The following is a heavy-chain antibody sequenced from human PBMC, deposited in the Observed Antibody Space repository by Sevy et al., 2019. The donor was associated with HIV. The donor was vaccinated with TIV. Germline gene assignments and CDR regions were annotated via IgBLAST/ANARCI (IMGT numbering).Heavy chain of an antibody. D-gene: IGHD3-3*01. CDR2: INPNSGRT. V-gene: IGHV1-2*04. Sequence: ASVKVSCKASGYTFTGYYMHWVRQAPGQGLEWMGWINPNSGRTNYAQKFQGWVTMTRDTPISTAYMELSRLRSDDTAVYYCARDQARREWPDYYYGMDVWGQGTTVTVSS. CDR3: ARDQARREWPDYYYGMDV. CDR1: GYTFTGYY. J-gene: IGHJ6*02.